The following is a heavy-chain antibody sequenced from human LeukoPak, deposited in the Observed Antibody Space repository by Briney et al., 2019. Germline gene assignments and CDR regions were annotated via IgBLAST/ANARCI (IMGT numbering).Heavy chain of an antibody. V-gene: IGHV4-39*07. Sequence: SETLSLTCTVSGGSISSSSYYWGWIRQPPGKGLEWIGSIYYSGSTYYNPSLKSRVTISVDTSKNQFSLKLSSVTAADTAVYYCARVGYSSGWSPGAFDIWGQGTMVTVSS. J-gene: IGHJ3*02. CDR3: ARVGYSSGWSPGAFDI. CDR2: IYYSGST. D-gene: IGHD6-19*01. CDR1: GGSISSSSYY.